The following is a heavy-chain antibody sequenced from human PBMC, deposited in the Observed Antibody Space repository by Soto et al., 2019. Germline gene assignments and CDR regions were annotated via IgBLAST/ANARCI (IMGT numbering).Heavy chain of an antibody. CDR2: VFYSGST. CDR3: ARVRMPIYYYGMDV. J-gene: IGHJ6*02. D-gene: IGHD2-2*01. V-gene: IGHV4-59*01. Sequence: QVQLQESGPGLVKPSETLSLTCTVSGGSISSYYWSWIRQPPGKGLEWIGYVFYSGSTNYNPSLKSRLAMSVHMSKNQFSLKLTSVTAADTAVYYCARVRMPIYYYGMDVWGQGTTVTVSS. CDR1: GGSISSYY.